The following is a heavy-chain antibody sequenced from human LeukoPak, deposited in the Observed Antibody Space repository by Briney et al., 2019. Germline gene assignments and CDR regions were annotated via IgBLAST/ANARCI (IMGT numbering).Heavy chain of an antibody. J-gene: IGHJ5*02. D-gene: IGHD1-26*01. CDR2: IYHSGST. CDR3: ARVPVGAPPQRWFDP. CDR1: GYSISSGYY. Sequence: SETLSLTCTVSGYSISSGYYLGSIRQPPGKGLEWIGSIYHSGSTYYNPSLKSRVTIPVDTSKNQFSLKLSSVTAADTAVYYCARVPVGAPPQRWFDPWGQGTLVTVSS. V-gene: IGHV4-38-2*02.